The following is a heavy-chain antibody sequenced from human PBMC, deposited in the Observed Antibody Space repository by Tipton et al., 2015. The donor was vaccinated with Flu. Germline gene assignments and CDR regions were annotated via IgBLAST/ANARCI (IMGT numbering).Heavy chain of an antibody. CDR2: INHSGST. J-gene: IGHJ6*02. V-gene: IGHV4-34*01. Sequence: GLVKPSETLSLTCAVYGGSFSGYYWSWIRQPPGKGLEWIGEINHSGSTNYNPSLKSRVTISVDTPKNQFSLKLSSVTAADTAVYYCARGHTAMVGSLYYCGMDVWGQGTTVTVSS. D-gene: IGHD5-18*01. CDR3: ARGHTAMVGSLYYCGMDV. CDR1: GGSFSGYY.